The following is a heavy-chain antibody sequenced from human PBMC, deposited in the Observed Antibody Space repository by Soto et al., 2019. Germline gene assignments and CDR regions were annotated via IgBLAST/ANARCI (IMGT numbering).Heavy chain of an antibody. J-gene: IGHJ3*02. V-gene: IGHV6-1*01. Sequence: SQTLPLTCAISGDSVSSNSAAWNWIRQSPSRGLEWLGRTYYRSKWYNDYAVSVKSRITINPDTSKNQFSLQLNSVTPEDTAVYYCAYTRITMVRGVVVKPRPYAFDIWGQGTMVTVSS. CDR2: TYYRSKWYN. D-gene: IGHD3-10*01. CDR3: AYTRITMVRGVVVKPRPYAFDI. CDR1: GDSVSSNSAA.